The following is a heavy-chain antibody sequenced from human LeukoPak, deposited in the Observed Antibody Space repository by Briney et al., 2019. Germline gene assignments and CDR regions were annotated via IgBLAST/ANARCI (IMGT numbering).Heavy chain of an antibody. CDR1: GFTFSSYG. V-gene: IGHV3-30*18. Sequence: PGGSLRLSCAASGFTFSSYGMHWVRQAPCKGLEWVAVISYDGSNKYYADSVKGRFTISRDNSKNSLYLQMNSLRAEDTALYSCVKDLDSSGYYPDYWGQGTLVTVSS. CDR2: ISYDGSNK. D-gene: IGHD3-22*01. J-gene: IGHJ4*02. CDR3: VKDLDSSGYYPDY.